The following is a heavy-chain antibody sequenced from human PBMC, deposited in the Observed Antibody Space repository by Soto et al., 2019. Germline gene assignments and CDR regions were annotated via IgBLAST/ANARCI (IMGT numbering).Heavy chain of an antibody. CDR2: ISGSGGST. CDR3: AKVLFRFLEDLRGGMDV. CDR1: GFTFSSYA. V-gene: IGHV3-23*01. D-gene: IGHD3-3*01. J-gene: IGHJ6*02. Sequence: GGSLRLSCAASGFTFSSYAMSWVRQAPGKGLEWVSAISGSGGSTYYADSVKGRFTISRDNSKNTLFLQMNSLRAEDTAVYYCAKVLFRFLEDLRGGMDVWGQGTTVTVAS.